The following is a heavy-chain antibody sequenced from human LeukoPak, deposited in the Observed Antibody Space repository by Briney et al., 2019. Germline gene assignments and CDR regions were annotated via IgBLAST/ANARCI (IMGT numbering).Heavy chain of an antibody. J-gene: IGHJ4*02. V-gene: IGHV3-23*01. CDR3: AKSRGYYYDSSGYYYGD. Sequence: GGSLRLSCAASGFTFSSYAMGWVRQAPGKGLEWVSAISGSGGSTYYADSVKGRFTISRDNSKNTLYLQMNSLRAEDTAVYYCAKSRGYYYDSSGYYYGDWGQGTLVTVSS. CDR1: GFTFSSYA. D-gene: IGHD3-22*01. CDR2: ISGSGGST.